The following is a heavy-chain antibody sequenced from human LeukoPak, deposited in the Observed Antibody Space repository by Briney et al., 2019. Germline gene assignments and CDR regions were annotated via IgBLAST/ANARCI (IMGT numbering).Heavy chain of an antibody. CDR1: GFTFSSYA. J-gene: IGHJ3*02. CDR3: ARRPTYYDFWSGLGAFDI. V-gene: IGHV4-39*01. Sequence: GSLRLSCAASGFTFSSYAMSWVRQPPGKGLEWIGSIYYSGSTYYNPSLKSRVTISVDTSKNQFSLKLSSVTAADTAVYYCARRPTYYDFWSGLGAFDIWGQGTMVTVSS. D-gene: IGHD3-3*01. CDR2: IYYSGST.